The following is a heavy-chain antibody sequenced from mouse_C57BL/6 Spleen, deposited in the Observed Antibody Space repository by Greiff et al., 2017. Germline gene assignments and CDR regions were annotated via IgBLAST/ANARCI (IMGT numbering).Heavy chain of an antibody. CDR2: IDPSDSYT. V-gene: IGHV1-69*01. D-gene: IGHD1-1*01. Sequence: QVQLQQPGAELVMPGASVKLSCKASGYTFTSYWMHWVKQRPGQGLEWIGEIDPSDSYTNYNQKFKGKSTLTVDKSSSTAYMQLSSLTSEDSAVYYCARSGGYGRHWCVDVWGTGTTVTVSS. CDR3: ARSGGYGRHWCVDV. J-gene: IGHJ1*03. CDR1: GYTFTSYW.